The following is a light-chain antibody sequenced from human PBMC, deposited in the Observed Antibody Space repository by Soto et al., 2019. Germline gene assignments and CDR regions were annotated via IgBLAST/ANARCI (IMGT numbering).Light chain of an antibody. V-gene: IGKV3-15*01. CDR1: QSVSNN. CDR3: LQYDDWHRT. J-gene: IGKJ1*01. Sequence: EIVMTQSPAILSVSPGDRATLSCRAGQSVSNNLAWYQQKPGQTPRLVIYGASNRATGVPARFSGSGSGTDFTHTISSLQSEDFAVYYCLQYDDWHRTFGQGTKVEI. CDR2: GAS.